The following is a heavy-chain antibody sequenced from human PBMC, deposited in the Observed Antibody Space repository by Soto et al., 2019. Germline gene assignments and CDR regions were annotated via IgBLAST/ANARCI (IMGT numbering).Heavy chain of an antibody. CDR1: GFMLSSYG. CDR3: AKDPSTGPPDC. D-gene: IGHD3-9*01. J-gene: IGHJ4*02. V-gene: IGHV3-23*01. Sequence: EVQLLESGGDLVQPGGSLRLSCAAAGFMLSSYGMSWVRQGPGKGLQCVATIHPSGGSTHYAESVRGRFTISRDNSRDTLYLQMNSLRAEDTAVYYCAKDPSTGPPDCWGQGALVTVSS. CDR2: IHPSGGST.